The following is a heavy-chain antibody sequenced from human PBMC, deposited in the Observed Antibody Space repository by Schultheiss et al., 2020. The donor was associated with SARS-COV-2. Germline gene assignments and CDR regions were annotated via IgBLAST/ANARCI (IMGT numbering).Heavy chain of an antibody. Sequence: GESLKISCVGSGLTVSSNYMSWVRQAPGKGLEWVSAISGSATSTYYADSVRGRSTISRDKSKSTLYLQMNSLRVEDTAIYYCARADDYGGNSLDHWGQGTLVTVSS. J-gene: IGHJ4*02. CDR2: ISGSATST. V-gene: IGHV3-23*01. CDR3: ARADDYGGNSLDH. D-gene: IGHD4-23*01. CDR1: GLTVSSNY.